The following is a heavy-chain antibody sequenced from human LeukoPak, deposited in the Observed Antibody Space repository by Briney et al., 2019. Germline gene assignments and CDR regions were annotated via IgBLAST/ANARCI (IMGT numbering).Heavy chain of an antibody. D-gene: IGHD6-19*01. V-gene: IGHV4-39*01. CDR2: IYYSGST. J-gene: IGHJ4*02. CDR1: GGSISSSNYY. CDR3: ARQALEIAVY. Sequence: TSETLSLTCTVSGGSISSSNYYWGWIRQPPGKGLEWIGNIYYSGSTYYNPSLKSRLTISVDTSENQFSLKLSSVTAADTAVYYCARQALEIAVYWGQGTLVTVSS.